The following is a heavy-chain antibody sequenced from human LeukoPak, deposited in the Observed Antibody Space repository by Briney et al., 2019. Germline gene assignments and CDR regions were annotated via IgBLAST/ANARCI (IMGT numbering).Heavy chain of an antibody. Sequence: GGSLRLSCAASGFTFSTYSMHWVRQAPGKGLEWVSSIRSGGTYINYADSVKGRFTISRDDAKNSLYLQMNSLRAEDTAVYYCARDGIFDFWGRGTLVTVSS. V-gene: IGHV3-21*01. J-gene: IGHJ4*02. CDR1: GFTFSTYS. CDR2: IRSGGTYI. CDR3: ARDGIFDF.